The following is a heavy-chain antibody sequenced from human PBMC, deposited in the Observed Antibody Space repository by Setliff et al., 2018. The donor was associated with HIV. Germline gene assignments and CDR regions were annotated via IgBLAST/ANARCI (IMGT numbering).Heavy chain of an antibody. CDR3: ARDDSIVLVPAIMRGDGFDF. Sequence: PSETLSLTCTVSGGSVGSSSYYWAWIRQPPGKGLEGIGSIYYTGNTKYTPSLESRVTFSIDTSENQFSLRLASLTAADTAIYYCARDDSIVLVPAIMRGDGFDFWGQGRMVTVS. CDR2: IYYTGNT. J-gene: IGHJ3*01. V-gene: IGHV4-39*07. CDR1: GGSVGSSSYY. D-gene: IGHD2-2*01.